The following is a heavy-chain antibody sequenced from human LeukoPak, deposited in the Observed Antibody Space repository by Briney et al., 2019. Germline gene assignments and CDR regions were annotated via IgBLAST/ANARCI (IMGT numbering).Heavy chain of an antibody. CDR3: RGYYYDSSGLSYAFDI. D-gene: IGHD3-22*01. J-gene: IGHJ3*02. CDR2: IYSGGST. V-gene: IGHV3-66*01. Sequence: GGSLRLSCAASGFTFSSYSMSWVRQAPGKGLEWVSVIYSGGSTYYADSVKGRFTISRDNSKNTLYLQMNSLRAEDTAVYYCRGYYYDSSGLSYAFDIWGQGTMVTVSS. CDR1: GFTFSSYS.